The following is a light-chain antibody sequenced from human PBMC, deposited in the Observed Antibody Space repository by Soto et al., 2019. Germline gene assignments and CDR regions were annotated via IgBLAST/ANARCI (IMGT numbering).Light chain of an antibody. CDR2: GAS. CDR3: QQYGSSRT. J-gene: IGKJ1*01. Sequence: EIVLTQSPGTLSLSPGERATLSCRASQSVSSSYLAWYQQKPGQAPRLLIYGASSRATGIPDRFSGSGSGTDFTLTISRLEPEDFAVYYCQQYGSSRTFGQRTNVDI. CDR1: QSVSSSY. V-gene: IGKV3-20*01.